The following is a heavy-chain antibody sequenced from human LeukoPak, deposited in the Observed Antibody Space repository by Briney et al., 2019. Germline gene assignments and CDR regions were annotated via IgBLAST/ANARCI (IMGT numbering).Heavy chain of an antibody. V-gene: IGHV3-48*03. D-gene: IGHD3-10*01. CDR2: ISSSGSTV. Sequence: GGSLGLSCAVSGFTFSSYEMNWVRQAPGKGLEWISYISSSGSTVYYADSVKGRFTISRDNAKNSLYLQMNSLRAEDTAVYYCARKRARGLDYWGQGTLVTVSS. CDR1: GFTFSSYE. CDR3: ARKRARGLDY. J-gene: IGHJ4*02.